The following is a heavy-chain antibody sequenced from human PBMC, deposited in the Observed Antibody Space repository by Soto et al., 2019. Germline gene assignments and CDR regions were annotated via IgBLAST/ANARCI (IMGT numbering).Heavy chain of an antibody. CDR3: AKDQAGHYYYYMDV. CDR1: GFTFDDYA. CDR2: ISWNSGSI. Sequence: EVQLVGSGGGLVQPGRSLRLSCAASGFTFDDYAMHWVRQAPGKGLEWVSGISWNSGSIGYADSVKGRFTISRDNAKNSLYLQMNSLRAEATALYYCAKDQAGHYYYYMDVWGKGTTVTVSS. J-gene: IGHJ6*03. V-gene: IGHV3-9*01.